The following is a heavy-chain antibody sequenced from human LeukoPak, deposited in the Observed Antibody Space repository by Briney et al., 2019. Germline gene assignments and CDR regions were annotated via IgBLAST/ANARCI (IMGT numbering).Heavy chain of an antibody. J-gene: IGHJ4*02. CDR3: AKDVYGSGSDVSDY. Sequence: GGSLRLSCAASGFTFSSYWMHWVRQAPGKGLMWVSRVNTDGSHTNYADSVKGRFTISRDNSKNTLYLQMNSLRAEDTAVYYCAKDVYGSGSDVSDYWGQGTLVTVSS. CDR1: GFTFSSYW. D-gene: IGHD3-10*01. CDR2: VNTDGSHT. V-gene: IGHV3-74*01.